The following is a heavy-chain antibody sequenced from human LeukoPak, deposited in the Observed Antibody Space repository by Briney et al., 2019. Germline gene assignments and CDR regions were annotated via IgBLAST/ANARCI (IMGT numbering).Heavy chain of an antibody. CDR2: ISSSSSYI. Sequence: GGSLRLSCAASGFTFSSYRMNWVRQAPGKGLEWVSSISSSSSYIYYADSVKGRFTISRDNAKNSLYLQMNSLRAEDTAVYYCARDLKRYCSGGSCLGRFDYWGQGTLVTFSS. D-gene: IGHD2-15*01. J-gene: IGHJ4*02. V-gene: IGHV3-21*01. CDR1: GFTFSSYR. CDR3: ARDLKRYCSGGSCLGRFDY.